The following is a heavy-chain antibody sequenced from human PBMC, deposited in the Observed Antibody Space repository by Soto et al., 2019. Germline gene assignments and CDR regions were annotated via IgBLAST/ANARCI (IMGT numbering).Heavy chain of an antibody. V-gene: IGHV4-31*03. D-gene: IGHD1-20*01. Sequence: SETLSLTCTVSCGSISSGDYYWTWIRQHPGKGLEWIGYIYYSGNTYYNPSLKSRLTISVDTSKNQFSLKVNSVTAADTAVYYCARGLSTYNWNYFDYWGQGMLVTVSS. CDR1: CGSISSGDYY. CDR2: IYYSGNT. CDR3: ARGLSTYNWNYFDY. J-gene: IGHJ4*02.